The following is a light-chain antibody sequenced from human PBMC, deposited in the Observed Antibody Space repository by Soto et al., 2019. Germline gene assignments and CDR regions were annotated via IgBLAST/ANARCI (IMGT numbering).Light chain of an antibody. CDR2: DAF. CDR3: KYGSWHPLTVT. J-gene: IGKJ4*01. CDR1: QSGSSN. V-gene: IGKV3-15*01. Sequence: EIVMTQSPATLSVSPGERATLSGRASQSGSSNLAWYQQQPGQAPRLLIYDAFTRATGIPARFSGSGSGTEDTLTISSLQSEDSAVYYCKYGSWHPLTVTFGVGTKVAIK.